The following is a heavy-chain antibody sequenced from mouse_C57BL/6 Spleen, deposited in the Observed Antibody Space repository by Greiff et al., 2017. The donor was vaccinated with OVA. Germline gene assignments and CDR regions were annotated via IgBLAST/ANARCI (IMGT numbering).Heavy chain of an antibody. D-gene: IGHD1-1*01. Sequence: EVKLVESGEGLVKPGGSLKLSCAASGFTFSSYAMSWVRQTPEKRLEWVAYISSGGDYIYYADTVKGRFTISRDNARNTLYLQMSSLKSEDTAMYYCTRVGDYGSFAYWGQGTLVTVSA. CDR3: TRVGDYGSFAY. CDR2: ISSGGDYI. V-gene: IGHV5-9-1*02. CDR1: GFTFSSYA. J-gene: IGHJ3*01.